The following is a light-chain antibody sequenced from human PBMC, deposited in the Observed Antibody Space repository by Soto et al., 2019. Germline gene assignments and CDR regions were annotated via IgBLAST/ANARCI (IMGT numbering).Light chain of an antibody. J-gene: IGLJ2*01. CDR3: ASWDDSLNGVV. V-gene: IGLV1-44*01. CDR1: SSNIGSNT. Sequence: QSVLTQPPSASGTPGQRVTISCSGSSSNIGSNTVNWYQQLPGTAPKLLIYSSNQRPSGVPDRFSGSKSGTSASLAISGLQSEDEADYYCASWDDSLNGVVFGGGTKHTVL. CDR2: SSN.